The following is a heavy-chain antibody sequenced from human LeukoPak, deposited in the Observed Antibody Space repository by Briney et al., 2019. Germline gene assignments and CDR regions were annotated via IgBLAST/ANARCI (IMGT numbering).Heavy chain of an antibody. J-gene: IGHJ3*02. CDR3: ATRVVTPSGDAFDI. CDR1: GFTFRNYA. V-gene: IGHV3-23*01. CDR2: VSTSGSST. Sequence: GGSLRLSCAASGFTFRNYAMSWVRQAPGKGLEWVSGVSTSGSSTFYADSVKGRFTISRDNSKNTLYLQMNSLRAEDTAVYYCATRVVTPSGDAFDIWGQGTMVTVSS. D-gene: IGHD4-23*01.